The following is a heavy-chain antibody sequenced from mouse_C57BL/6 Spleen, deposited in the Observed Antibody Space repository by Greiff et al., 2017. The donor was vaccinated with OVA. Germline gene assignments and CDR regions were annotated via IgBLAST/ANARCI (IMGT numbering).Heavy chain of an antibody. CDR2: ISSGSSTI. D-gene: IGHD2-3*01. V-gene: IGHV5-17*01. J-gene: IGHJ3*01. CDR3: ARKGIYDGYYAWFAY. Sequence: EVMLVASGGCLVKPGGSLKLSCAASGFTFSDYGMHLVRPAPETGLALVAYISSGSSTIYYADTVKGRFTISRDNAKNTLFLQMTSLRSEDTAMYYCARKGIYDGYYAWFAYWGQGTLVTVSA. CDR1: GFTFSDYG.